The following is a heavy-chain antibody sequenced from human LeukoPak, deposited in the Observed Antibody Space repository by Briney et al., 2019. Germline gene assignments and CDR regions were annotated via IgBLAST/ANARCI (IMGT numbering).Heavy chain of an antibody. V-gene: IGHV3-7*03. D-gene: IGHD3-10*01. CDR3: AATNGARGGTFDY. J-gene: IGHJ4*02. Sequence: GESLKISCTASGFTFNNFWMSWVRQTPGKGPEWVTKIKYDGSDKYYVDSVKGRFTISRDNVKNSLYLQMDSLRVEDTAVYYCAATNGARGGTFDYWGQGTPVTVSS. CDR2: IKYDGSDK. CDR1: GFTFNNFW.